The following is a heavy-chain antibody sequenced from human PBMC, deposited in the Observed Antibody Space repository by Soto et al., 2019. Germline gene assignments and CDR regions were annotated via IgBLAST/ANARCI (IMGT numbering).Heavy chain of an antibody. D-gene: IGHD3-3*02. J-gene: IGHJ3*02. Sequence: QAQLVHSGAEMKKPGASVKVSCKATGYTFSAYTMNWVRQAPGQSLEWMGWINAGSGNTKYSQNLQGRVSITRDTSASKVYMELTGLTSEDTAVYYCARDTETLGPRANDALDIWGQGTMVTVAS. CDR2: INAGSGNT. V-gene: IGHV1-3*01. CDR3: ARDTETLGPRANDALDI. CDR1: GYTFSAYT.